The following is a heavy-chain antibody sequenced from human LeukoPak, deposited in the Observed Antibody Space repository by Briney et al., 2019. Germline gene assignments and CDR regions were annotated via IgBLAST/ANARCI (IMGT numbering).Heavy chain of an antibody. V-gene: IGHV3-48*04. CDR2: ISSSSSTI. Sequence: PGGSLRLSCAASGFTFSSYSMNWVRQAPGKGLEWVSYISSSSSTIYYADSVKGRFTISRDNAKNSLYLQMNSLRAEDTAVYYCARDEPYSSSWEVINWGQGTLVTVSS. J-gene: IGHJ4*02. CDR3: ARDEPYSSSWEVIN. CDR1: GFTFSSYS. D-gene: IGHD6-13*01.